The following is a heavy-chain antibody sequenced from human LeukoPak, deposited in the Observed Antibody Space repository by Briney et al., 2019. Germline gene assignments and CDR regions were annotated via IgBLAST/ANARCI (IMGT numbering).Heavy chain of an antibody. D-gene: IGHD6-6*01. CDR1: GYTFTSYG. J-gene: IGHJ4*02. Sequence: GASVKVSCKASGYTFTSYGISWVRQAAGHGLEWMGWISAYNGNTNYAQKFQGRVTITADKSTSTAYMELSSLRSEDTAVYFCASQLRRAARPISPFDYWGQGTLVTVSS. CDR3: ASQLRRAARPISPFDY. CDR2: ISAYNGNT. V-gene: IGHV1-18*01.